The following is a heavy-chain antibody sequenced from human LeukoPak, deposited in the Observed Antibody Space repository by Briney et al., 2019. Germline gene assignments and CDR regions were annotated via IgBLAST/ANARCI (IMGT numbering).Heavy chain of an antibody. J-gene: IGHJ4*02. D-gene: IGHD6-19*01. Sequence: PGGSLRLSCAASGFTFSSYAMHWVRQAPGKGLEWVAVISYDGSNKYYADSVKGRFTISRDNSKNTLYLQMNSLRAEDTAVYYCAMHGTAVAGTGNIDYWGQGTLVTVSS. V-gene: IGHV3-30*04. CDR2: ISYDGSNK. CDR1: GFTFSSYA. CDR3: AMHGTAVAGTGNIDY.